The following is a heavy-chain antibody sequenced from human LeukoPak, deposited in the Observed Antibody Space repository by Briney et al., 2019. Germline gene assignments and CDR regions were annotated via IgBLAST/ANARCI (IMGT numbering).Heavy chain of an antibody. Sequence: GGSLRLSCAASGFTFDDYGMSWVRQAPGKGLEWVSGINWNGGSTVYADSVKGRFTISRDNAKNSLYLQMNSLRAEDTALYYCARGVGATHPSTYFDYWGQGTLVTVSS. CDR1: GFTFDDYG. J-gene: IGHJ4*02. D-gene: IGHD1-26*01. CDR3: ARGVGATHPSTYFDY. CDR2: INWNGGST. V-gene: IGHV3-20*04.